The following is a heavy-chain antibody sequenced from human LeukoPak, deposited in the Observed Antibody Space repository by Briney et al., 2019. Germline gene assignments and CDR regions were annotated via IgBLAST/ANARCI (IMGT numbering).Heavy chain of an antibody. CDR1: GFTFSSYW. CDR3: ARGVQGHYYDSSGPTDDYFDY. V-gene: IGHV3-74*01. J-gene: IGHJ4*02. D-gene: IGHD3-22*01. CDR2: INSDGSRT. Sequence: GGSLRLSCAASGFTFSSYWMHWVRQTPGKGLVWVSHINSDGSRTSYADSVKGRFTISRDNAKNTLSLQMNSLRAEDTAVYYCARGVQGHYYDSSGPTDDYFDYWGQGTPVTVSS.